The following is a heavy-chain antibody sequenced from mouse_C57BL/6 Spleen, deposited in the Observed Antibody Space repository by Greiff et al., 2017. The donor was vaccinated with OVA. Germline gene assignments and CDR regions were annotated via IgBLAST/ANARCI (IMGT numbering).Heavy chain of an antibody. Sequence: EVKLVESGGGLVLPGGSLKLSCAASGFTFSDYYMYWVRQTPEKRLEWVAYISNGGGSTYYPDTVKGRFTISRDNAKNTLYLQMSRLKAEDTAMDYCARQGISYYFDYWGQGTTLTVSS. CDR3: ARQGISYYFDY. J-gene: IGHJ2*01. V-gene: IGHV5-12*01. CDR1: GFTFSDYY. CDR2: ISNGGGST.